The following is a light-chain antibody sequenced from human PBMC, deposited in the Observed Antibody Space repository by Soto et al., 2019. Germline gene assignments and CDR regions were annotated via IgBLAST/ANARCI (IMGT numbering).Light chain of an antibody. CDR1: QSVSNY. V-gene: IGKV3-11*01. Sequence: ESVLTQSPATLPLSPGERATLSCRASQSVSNYLAWYQQKPGQAPRLLIYGASNRATGIPARFTGSGSGTDFTLTISSLEPEDFAVYYCQHRGEWPRTFGQGTKLEIK. CDR3: QHRGEWPRT. CDR2: GAS. J-gene: IGKJ2*01.